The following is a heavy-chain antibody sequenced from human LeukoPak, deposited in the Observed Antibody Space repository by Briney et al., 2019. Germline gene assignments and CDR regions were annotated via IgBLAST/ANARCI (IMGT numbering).Heavy chain of an antibody. CDR3: ARQGSSWTVDY. CDR2: ILPGNSDT. V-gene: IGHV5-51*01. D-gene: IGHD6-13*01. J-gene: IGHJ4*02. CDR1: GYSFSSYW. Sequence: GESLKISCRGSGYSFSSYWIGWVRQMPGEGLEWMGIILPGNSDTKYSPSSQGRVTISADKSVSTAYLQWSSLRASDTAMYYCARQGSSWTVDYWGQGTLVTVFS.